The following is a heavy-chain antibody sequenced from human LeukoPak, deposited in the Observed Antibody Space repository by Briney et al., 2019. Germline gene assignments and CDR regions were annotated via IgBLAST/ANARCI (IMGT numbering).Heavy chain of an antibody. Sequence: ASVKVSCKASGYTFTNYYIHWVRQAPGQGLEWMGWINPNSGGTNYAQKFQGRVTMTRDTSISTAYMELSRLSSDDTAVYYCAREDYYDSSGFYGPGYNRWGFDYWGQGTLVTVSS. CDR2: INPNSGGT. CDR1: GYTFTNYY. V-gene: IGHV1-2*02. J-gene: IGHJ4*02. CDR3: AREDYYDSSGFYGPGYNRWGFDY. D-gene: IGHD3-22*01.